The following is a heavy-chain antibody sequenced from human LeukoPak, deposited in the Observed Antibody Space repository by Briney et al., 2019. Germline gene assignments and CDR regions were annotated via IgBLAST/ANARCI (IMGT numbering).Heavy chain of an antibody. J-gene: IGHJ6*02. CDR3: ARENYFGSGSSYYYGLDV. V-gene: IGHV7-4-1*02. Sequence: ASVKVSCKASGYTFTSYTMNWVRQAPGQGLEWMGWINTNTGNPTFAQGFTGRFVFSLDTSVSTAYLQISSLEAEDTAMYYYARENYFGSGSSYYYGLDVWGQGTTVTVSS. CDR1: GYTFTSYT. D-gene: IGHD3-10*01. CDR2: INTNTGNP.